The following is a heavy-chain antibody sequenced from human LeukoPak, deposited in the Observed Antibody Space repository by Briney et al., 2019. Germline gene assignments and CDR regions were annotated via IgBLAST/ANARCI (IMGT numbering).Heavy chain of an antibody. CDR1: GGSFSGYY. V-gene: IGHV4-34*01. D-gene: IGHD3-10*01. CDR2: INHSGST. J-gene: IGHJ4*02. Sequence: SETLSLTCAVYGGSFSGYYWSWIRQPPGKGLEWIGEINHSGSTNYNPSLKSRVTISVDTSKNQFSLKLSSVTAADTAVYYCARVGSDGGYFDYWGQGTLVTVSS. CDR3: ARVGSDGGYFDY.